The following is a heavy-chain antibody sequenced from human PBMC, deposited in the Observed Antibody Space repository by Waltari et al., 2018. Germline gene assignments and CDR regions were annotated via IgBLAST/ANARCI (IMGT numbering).Heavy chain of an antibody. CDR1: GFTCDDYT. CDR3: ATDIPIVGTTSLDY. Sequence: EVQLVESGGVVVQPGGSLRLSCAASGFTCDDYTMHWVRQAPGKGLEWVSLISWDGGSTYYADSVKGRFTISRDNSKNSLYLQMNSLRTEDTALYYCATDIPIVGTTSLDYWGQGTLVTVSS. CDR2: ISWDGGST. D-gene: IGHD1-26*01. V-gene: IGHV3-43*01. J-gene: IGHJ4*02.